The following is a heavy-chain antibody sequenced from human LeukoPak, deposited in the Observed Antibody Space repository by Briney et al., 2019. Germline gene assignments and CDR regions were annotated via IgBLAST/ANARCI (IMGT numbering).Heavy chain of an antibody. J-gene: IGHJ3*02. Sequence: SETLSLTCTVSGDSIYSYYWSWLRQPPEKGLEWIAYVYYDGSTNYNPSLKSRVKLAVDTSKNQVSLNLSSVTAADTAVYYCAKISFDALDIWGQGTMVSVSS. CDR1: GDSIYSYY. CDR3: AKISFDALDI. D-gene: IGHD3-3*02. CDR2: VYYDGST. V-gene: IGHV4-59*01.